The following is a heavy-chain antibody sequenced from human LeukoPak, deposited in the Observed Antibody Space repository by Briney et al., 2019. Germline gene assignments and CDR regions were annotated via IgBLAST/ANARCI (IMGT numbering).Heavy chain of an antibody. V-gene: IGHV3-64*02. CDR1: GFTFSNSA. D-gene: IGHD6-19*01. CDR2: ISTNGDRT. Sequence: GGPLRLSCAASGFTFSNSAMYWVRQAPGKGLEFVSVISTNGDRTYYADSVKGRFAISRDNSKNTLYLQMGSLRADDMAVYYCARGVAISSSGWYDTFDYWGQGALVTISS. J-gene: IGHJ4*02. CDR3: ARGVAISSSGWYDTFDY.